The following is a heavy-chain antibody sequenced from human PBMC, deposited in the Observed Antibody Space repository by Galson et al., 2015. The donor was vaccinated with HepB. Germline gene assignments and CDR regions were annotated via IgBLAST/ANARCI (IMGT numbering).Heavy chain of an antibody. CDR1: GATFSSYA. CDR2: IIPIFGTA. CDR3: ARGIAAAGTATPFDP. D-gene: IGHD6-13*01. J-gene: IGHJ5*02. Sequence: SVKVSCKASGATFSSYAISWVRQAPGQGLEWMEGIIPIFGTANYAQKFQGRVTITADKSTSTAYMELSSLRSEDTAVYYCARGIAAAGTATPFDPWGQGTLVTVSS. V-gene: IGHV1-69*06.